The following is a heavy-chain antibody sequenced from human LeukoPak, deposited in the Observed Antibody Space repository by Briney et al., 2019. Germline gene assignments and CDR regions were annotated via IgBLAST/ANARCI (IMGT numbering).Heavy chain of an antibody. D-gene: IGHD5-18*01. CDR3: ARLDLVAKTQLWLPPLYYYYYMDV. CDR1: GYTFTSYG. V-gene: IGHV1-18*01. J-gene: IGHJ6*03. Sequence: ASVKVSCKASGYTFTSYGISWVRQAPGQRLEWMGWISAYNGNTNYAQKLQGRVTMTTDTSTSTAYKELRSLRSDDTAVYYCARLDLVAKTQLWLPPLYYYYYMDVWGKGTTVTVSS. CDR2: ISAYNGNT.